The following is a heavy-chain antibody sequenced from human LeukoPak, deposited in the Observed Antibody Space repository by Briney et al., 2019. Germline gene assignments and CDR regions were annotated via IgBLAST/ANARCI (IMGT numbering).Heavy chain of an antibody. CDR2: ISYDGSNK. J-gene: IGHJ4*02. Sequence: GSLRLSCAASGFTFSSYGMHWVRQAPGKGLEWVAVISYDGSNKYYADSVKGRFTISRDNSKNTLYLQMNSLRAEDTAVYYCARGAGYNYPYYFDYWGQGTLVTVSS. V-gene: IGHV3-30*03. CDR1: GFTFSSYG. D-gene: IGHD5-24*01. CDR3: ARGAGYNYPYYFDY.